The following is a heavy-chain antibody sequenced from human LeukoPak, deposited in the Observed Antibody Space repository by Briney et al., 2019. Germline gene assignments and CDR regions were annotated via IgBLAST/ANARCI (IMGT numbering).Heavy chain of an antibody. CDR1: GITLSNYG. Sequence: GGSLRLSCAVSGITLSNYGMSWVRQAPGKGLEWVAGLGGSGGTTNYADSVKGRFTISRDNRKNTLYLQMNSLRAEDTAVYFCAKRGVVIRVILVGFHKEAYYFDAWGQGALVTVSS. CDR2: LGGSGGTT. D-gene: IGHD3-22*01. J-gene: IGHJ4*02. V-gene: IGHV3-23*01. CDR3: AKRGVVIRVILVGFHKEAYYFDA.